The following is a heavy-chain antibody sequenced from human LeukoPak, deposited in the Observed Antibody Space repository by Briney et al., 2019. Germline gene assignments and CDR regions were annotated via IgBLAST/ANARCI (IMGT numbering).Heavy chain of an antibody. CDR3: ARDPGEAYFGY. V-gene: IGHV1-18*01. CDR2: ISIYNGYT. CDR1: GYTFTSYG. J-gene: IGHJ4*02. Sequence: ASVKVSCKASGYTFTSYGISWVRQAPGQGLEWVGWISIYNGYTKSAQKFQDRLTTTTDTSTTTAYMELRSLRSDDAAVYFWARDPGEAYFGYWGQGTLVTVSS.